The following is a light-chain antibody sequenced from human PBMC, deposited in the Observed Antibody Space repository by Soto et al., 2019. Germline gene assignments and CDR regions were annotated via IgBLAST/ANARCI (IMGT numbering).Light chain of an antibody. CDR3: QQRNDWPLT. Sequence: EIVLTQSQATLSLSPGERATLSCRASQSVRNYLAWYQQKPGQAPRLLIYDASYRATGIPARFSGRGSGTEVTLTISSLEPEDFSIYYCQQRNDWPLTFGPGKRLDIK. CDR2: DAS. J-gene: IGKJ5*01. V-gene: IGKV3-11*01. CDR1: QSVRNY.